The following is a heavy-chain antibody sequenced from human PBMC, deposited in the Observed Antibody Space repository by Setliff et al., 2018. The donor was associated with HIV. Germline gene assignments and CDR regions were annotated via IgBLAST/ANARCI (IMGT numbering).Heavy chain of an antibody. CDR1: GFTFSNYW. D-gene: IGHD3-10*01. V-gene: IGHV3-7*03. J-gene: IGHJ4*02. CDR2: IKQDGIEK. CDR3: ALLWPFDY. Sequence: PGGSLRLSCVASGFTFSNYWMAWLRQAPGKGLEWVANIKQDGIEKIYMDSVKGRFSISRDNADNSLYLQMNSLRGEDTAIYYCALLWPFDYWGQGALVTVSS.